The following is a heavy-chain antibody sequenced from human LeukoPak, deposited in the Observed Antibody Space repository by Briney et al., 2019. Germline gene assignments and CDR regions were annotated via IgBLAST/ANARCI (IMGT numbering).Heavy chain of an antibody. D-gene: IGHD5-18*01. V-gene: IGHV3-21*01. CDR1: GFTFSSYS. Sequence: AGSLRLTCAVSGFTFSSYSMNWVRQGQGQGLEWVSSISSSSSYRYSEDSVKGRFTISRDNAKNSLYLQMNSLRAEDTAVYYCAREGGYSYGWYFDYWGQGTLVTVSS. CDR3: AREGGYSYGWYFDY. CDR2: ISSSSSYR. J-gene: IGHJ4*02.